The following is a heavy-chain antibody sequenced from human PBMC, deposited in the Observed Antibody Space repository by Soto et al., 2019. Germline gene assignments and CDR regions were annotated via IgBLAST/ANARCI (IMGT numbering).Heavy chain of an antibody. V-gene: IGHV2-70*11. Sequence: SGPTLVNPTQTLTLTCTFSGFSLSTSTMCVSWIRQPPGKALEWLARIDWDDEKYYSTSLKTRLTISKDTSKNQVVLTMTNMDPVYTATYYCARMTYISSWYSDIWGQGTMVTVSS. D-gene: IGHD6-13*01. CDR1: GFSLSTSTMC. CDR2: IDWDDEK. J-gene: IGHJ3*02. CDR3: ARMTYISSWYSDI.